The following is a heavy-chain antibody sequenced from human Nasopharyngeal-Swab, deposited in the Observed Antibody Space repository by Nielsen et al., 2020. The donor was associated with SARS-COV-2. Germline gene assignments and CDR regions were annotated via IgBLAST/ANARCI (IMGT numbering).Heavy chain of an antibody. CDR1: GYPFTAFY. CDR3: ALFPREDIVATINVIFDY. Sequence: SVKVSCKTSGYPFTAFYMHWLRQAPGQGLEWMGGIIPIFDTANYAQKFQGRVTITADESTSTAYMELSSLRSEDTAVYYCALFPREDIVATINVIFDYWGQGTLVSVSS. V-gene: IGHV1-69*13. CDR2: IIPIFDTA. D-gene: IGHD5-12*01. J-gene: IGHJ4*02.